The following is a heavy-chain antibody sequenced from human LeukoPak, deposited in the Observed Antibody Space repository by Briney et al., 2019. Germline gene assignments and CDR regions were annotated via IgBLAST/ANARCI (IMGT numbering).Heavy chain of an antibody. CDR1: GFTFSSYS. CDR2: ISSSSSTI. D-gene: IGHD6-13*01. J-gene: IGHJ1*01. CDR3: ARVHSNNSWYDEYFQH. Sequence: QPGGSLRLSCAASGFTFSSYSMNWVRQAPGKGLEWVSYISSSSSTIYYADSVKGRFTISRDNAKNSLYLQMNSLRDEDTAVYYCARVHSNNSWYDEYFQHWGQGTLVTVSS. V-gene: IGHV3-48*02.